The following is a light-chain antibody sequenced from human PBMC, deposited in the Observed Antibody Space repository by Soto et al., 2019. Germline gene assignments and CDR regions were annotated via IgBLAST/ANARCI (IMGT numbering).Light chain of an antibody. CDR2: AAS. Sequence: DIQMTQSPSSLSASVGDRVTITCRASQGISTYLAWYQQKPGKGPKLLIFAASTLQSGVPSRFSGSGSGTDFTLTISSLQPEDVATYYCQKYNSAPRTFGQGTKVEI. CDR3: QKYNSAPRT. CDR1: QGISTY. V-gene: IGKV1-27*01. J-gene: IGKJ1*01.